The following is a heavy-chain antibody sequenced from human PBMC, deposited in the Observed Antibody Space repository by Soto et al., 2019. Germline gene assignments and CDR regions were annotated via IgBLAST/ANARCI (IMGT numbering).Heavy chain of an antibody. V-gene: IGHV1-24*01. D-gene: IGHD3-16*02. CDR1: GYTLTELS. CDR3: ATERTDYIWGSYRHYFDY. Sequence: ASVKVSCKVSGYTLTELSMHWVRQAPGKGLEWMGGFDPEDGETIYAQKFQGRVTMTEDTSTDTAYMELSSLRSEDTAVYYCATERTDYIWGSYRHYFDYWGQGTLVTVSS. CDR2: FDPEDGET. J-gene: IGHJ4*02.